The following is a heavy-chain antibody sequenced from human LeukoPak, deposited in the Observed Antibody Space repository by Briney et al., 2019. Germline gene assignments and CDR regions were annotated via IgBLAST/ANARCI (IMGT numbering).Heavy chain of an antibody. CDR3: ARAVSRTIPTGNAFDI. J-gene: IGHJ3*02. V-gene: IGHV3-21*06. CDR1: GFTFGIYT. D-gene: IGHD3-10*01. Sequence: GGSLRLSCAASGFTFGIYTMNWVRQAPGKGLEWVSSISLSSTYIYYADSMEGRFTISRDNAQSSLYLQMNSLRVEDTAVYYCARAVSRTIPTGNAFDIWGQGTMVTVSS. CDR2: ISLSSTYI.